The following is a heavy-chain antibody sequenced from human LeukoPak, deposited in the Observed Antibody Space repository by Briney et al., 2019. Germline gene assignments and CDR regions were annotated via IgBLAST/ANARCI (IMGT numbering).Heavy chain of an antibody. Sequence: VASVKVSCKVSGYTLTELSMHWVRQAPGKGLEWMGGFGPEDGETIYAQKFQGRVTMTEDTSTDTAYMELSSLRSEDTAVYYCAASLYDSSGYYVYWGQGTLVTVSS. CDR1: GYTLTELS. CDR3: AASLYDSSGYYVY. D-gene: IGHD3-22*01. CDR2: FGPEDGET. J-gene: IGHJ4*02. V-gene: IGHV1-24*01.